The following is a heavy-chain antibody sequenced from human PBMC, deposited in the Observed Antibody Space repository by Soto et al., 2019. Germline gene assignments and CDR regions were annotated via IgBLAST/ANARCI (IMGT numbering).Heavy chain of an antibody. CDR3: ASSSSGWSGWFDP. Sequence: PSETLSLTCAVYGGSFSGYYWSWIRQPPGKGLEWIGEINHSGSTNYNPSLKSRVTISVDTSKNQFSLKLSSVTAADTAVYYCASSSSGWSGWFDPWGQGTLVTV. CDR2: INHSGST. D-gene: IGHD6-19*01. V-gene: IGHV4-34*01. J-gene: IGHJ5*02. CDR1: GGSFSGYY.